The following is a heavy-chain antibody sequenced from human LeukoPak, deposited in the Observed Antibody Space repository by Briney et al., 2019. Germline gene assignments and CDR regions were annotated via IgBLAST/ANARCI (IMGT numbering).Heavy chain of an antibody. Sequence: TGRSLRLSCAASGFTFRSYAMHWVRQAPGKGLEWVAVISYDGSNKYYADSVKGRFTISRDNSKNTLYLQMNSLRAEDTAVYYCATPVVVTARGGQGTLVTVSS. CDR1: GFTFRSYA. CDR2: ISYDGSNK. D-gene: IGHD2-21*02. V-gene: IGHV3-30*01. J-gene: IGHJ1*01. CDR3: ATPVVVTAR.